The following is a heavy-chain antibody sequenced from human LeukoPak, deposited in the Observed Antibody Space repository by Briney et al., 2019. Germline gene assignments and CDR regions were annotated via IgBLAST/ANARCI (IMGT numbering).Heavy chain of an antibody. V-gene: IGHV4-59*01. D-gene: IGHD2-15*01. CDR3: ARALGYCSGGSCYSDVVDI. CDR1: GGSISSYY. J-gene: IGHJ3*02. CDR2: IYYNGST. Sequence: SETLSLTCTVSGGSISSYYWSWIRQPPGKGLEWIGYIYYNGSTNYNPSLKSRVTISVDTSKNQFSLKLSSVTAADTAVYYCARALGYCSGGSCYSDVVDIWGQGTMVTVSS.